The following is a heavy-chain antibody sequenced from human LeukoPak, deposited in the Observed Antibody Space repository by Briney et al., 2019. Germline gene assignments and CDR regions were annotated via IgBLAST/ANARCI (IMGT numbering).Heavy chain of an antibody. CDR1: GFIFSSYA. V-gene: IGHV3-23*01. CDR3: AKDLHSGSY. J-gene: IGHJ4*02. D-gene: IGHD1-26*01. Sequence: PGGSLILSCAASGFIFSSYAMSWVRQAPGKGLEWVSAISGSGGSTYYADSVKGRFTISRDNSKNTLYLQINSLRAEDTAVYYCAKDLHSGSYGGQGTLVTVSS. CDR2: ISGSGGST.